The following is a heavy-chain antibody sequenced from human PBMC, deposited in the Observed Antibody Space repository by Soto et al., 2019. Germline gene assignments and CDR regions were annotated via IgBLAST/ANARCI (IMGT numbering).Heavy chain of an antibody. J-gene: IGHJ4*02. CDR2: ISASGEST. CDR3: VEPGAYRTR. CDR1: GFTFSGYA. Sequence: GESLKISCAASGFTFSGYAMSWVRQAPGKGLEWVSSISASGESTYYADFAEGRVTVSRDNSKDTLFVHLSILGLDDTTVCLCVEPGAYRTRCGQGTLGAVSS. D-gene: IGHD3-10*01. V-gene: IGHV3-23*01.